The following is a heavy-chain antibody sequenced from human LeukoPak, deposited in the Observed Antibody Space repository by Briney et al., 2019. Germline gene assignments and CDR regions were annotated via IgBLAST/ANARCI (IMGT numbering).Heavy chain of an antibody. Sequence: PGGSLRLSCAASGFTFSSYSMNWVRQAPGKGLEWVSSISSSSNYIYYADSVKGRFTISRDNSKNTLYLQMNSLRAEDTAVYYCARDNNWNYFDYWGQGTLVTVSS. J-gene: IGHJ4*02. CDR2: ISSSSNYI. V-gene: IGHV3-21*01. D-gene: IGHD1-20*01. CDR3: ARDNNWNYFDY. CDR1: GFTFSSYS.